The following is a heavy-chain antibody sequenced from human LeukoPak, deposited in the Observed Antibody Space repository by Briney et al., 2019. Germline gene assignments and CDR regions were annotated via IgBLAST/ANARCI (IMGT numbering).Heavy chain of an antibody. V-gene: IGHV3-48*01. CDR2: ISSSSSTI. CDR3: ARDGAGYQLLHDY. D-gene: IGHD2-2*01. Sequence: PGGSLRLSCAASGFTFSSYSMNRVRQAPGKGLEWVSYISSSSSTIYYADSVKGRFTISRDNAKNSLYLQMNSLRAEDTAVYYCARDGAGYQLLHDYWGQGTLVTVSS. J-gene: IGHJ4*02. CDR1: GFTFSSYS.